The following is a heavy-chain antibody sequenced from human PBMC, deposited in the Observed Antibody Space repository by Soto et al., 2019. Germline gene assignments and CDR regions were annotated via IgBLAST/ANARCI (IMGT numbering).Heavy chain of an antibody. CDR2: ISSTTNYI. J-gene: IGHJ4*02. CDR3: ARESEDLTSNFDY. V-gene: IGHV3-21*01. Sequence: KPGGSLRLSCAASGFTFTRYSMNWVRQAPGKGLEWVSSISSTTNYIYYADSMKGRFTVSRDNAKNSVYLEMNSLSAEDTAVYYCARESEDLTSNFDYWGQGTLGTVSS. CDR1: GFTFTRYS.